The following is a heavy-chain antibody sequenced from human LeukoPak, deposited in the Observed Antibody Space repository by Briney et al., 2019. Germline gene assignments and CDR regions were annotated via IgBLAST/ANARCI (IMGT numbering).Heavy chain of an antibody. D-gene: IGHD2-2*02. Sequence: GGSLRLSCAASGFTFSSYGMHWVRQAPGKGLEWVAVISYDGSNKYYADSVKGRFTISRDNSKNTLYLQMNSLRAEDTAVYYCARDIPDVWGQGTTVTVSS. V-gene: IGHV3-30*03. CDR1: GFTFSSYG. J-gene: IGHJ6*02. CDR2: ISYDGSNK. CDR3: ARDIPDV.